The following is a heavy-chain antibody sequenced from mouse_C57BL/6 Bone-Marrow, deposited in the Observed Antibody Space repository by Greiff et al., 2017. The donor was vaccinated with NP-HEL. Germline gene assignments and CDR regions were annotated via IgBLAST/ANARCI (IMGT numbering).Heavy chain of an antibody. CDR2: IYPRSGNT. Sequence: QVQLKQSGAELARPGASVKLSCKASGYTFTSYGISWVKQRTGQGLEWIGEIYPRSGNTYYNEKFKGKATLTADKSSSTAYMELRSLTSEDSAVYFCARRTVVALYYYAMDYWGQGTSVTVSS. J-gene: IGHJ4*01. D-gene: IGHD1-1*01. CDR1: GYTFTSYG. V-gene: IGHV1-81*01. CDR3: ARRTVVALYYYAMDY.